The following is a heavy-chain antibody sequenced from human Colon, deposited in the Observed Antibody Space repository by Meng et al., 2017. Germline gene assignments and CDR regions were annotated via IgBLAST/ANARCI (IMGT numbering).Heavy chain of an antibody. CDR1: GYTFTSSD. Sequence: QVQLVQFGAEGRKPGASVKVTCKASGYTFTSSDIDWVRQATGRGLEWLGWRNPNNGNTGSAQKFQGRVSMTRDTSICTAYMYLSGLTSEDTAVYYCARTAMPESWGQETLVTVSS. J-gene: IGHJ4*01. D-gene: IGHD2-2*01. CDR2: RNPNNGNT. V-gene: IGHV1-8*01. CDR3: ARTAMPES.